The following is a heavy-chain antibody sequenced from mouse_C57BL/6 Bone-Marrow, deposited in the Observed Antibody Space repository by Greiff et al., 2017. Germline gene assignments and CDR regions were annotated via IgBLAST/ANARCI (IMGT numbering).Heavy chain of an antibody. Sequence: EVKLMESGGGLVKPGGSLKLSCAASGFTFSSYAMSWVRQTPEKRLEWVATISDGGSYTYYPDNVKGRFTIARDNAKNNLYLQMRHLKSEDTAMYYCASYYAMDYWGQGTSVTVSS. V-gene: IGHV5-4*03. CDR3: ASYYAMDY. CDR1: GFTFSSYA. J-gene: IGHJ4*01. CDR2: ISDGGSYT.